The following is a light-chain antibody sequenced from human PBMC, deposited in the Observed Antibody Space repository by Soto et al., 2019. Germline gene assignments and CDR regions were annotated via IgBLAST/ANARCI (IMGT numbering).Light chain of an antibody. CDR3: LQDYNYPRT. Sequence: AIQMTQSPSSLSASVGDRVTITRRASQGIRNDLGWYQQKPGKAPKLLIYAASSLQSGVPSRFGGSGSGTDFTLTISSLQPEDFATYYCLQDYNYPRTFGQGTKVDIK. CDR2: AAS. V-gene: IGKV1-6*01. CDR1: QGIRND. J-gene: IGKJ1*01.